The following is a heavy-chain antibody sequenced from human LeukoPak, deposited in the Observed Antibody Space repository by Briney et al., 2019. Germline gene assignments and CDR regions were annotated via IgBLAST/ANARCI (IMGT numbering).Heavy chain of an antibody. Sequence: GASVKVSCKASGGTFSSYTISWVRQAPGQGLEWMGRIIPILGIANYAQKFQGRVTITADKSTSTAYMELSSLRSEDTAVYYCAEGVNSGWLADGYYGMDVWGQGTTVTVSS. D-gene: IGHD6-19*01. CDR2: IIPILGIA. V-gene: IGHV1-69*02. J-gene: IGHJ6*02. CDR1: GGTFSSYT. CDR3: AEGVNSGWLADGYYGMDV.